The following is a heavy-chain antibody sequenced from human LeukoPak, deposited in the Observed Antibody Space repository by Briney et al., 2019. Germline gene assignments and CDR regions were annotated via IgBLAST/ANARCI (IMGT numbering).Heavy chain of an antibody. CDR2: ILWDGQST. CDR1: GFIFDDYG. J-gene: IGHJ4*02. V-gene: IGHV3-20*04. Sequence: GGSLRLSCVASGFIFDDYGMTWVRQAPGKGLEWVSGILWDGQSTGYADSVKGRFTVSRDNVKNSLSLQMNSLRAEDTALYFCARGYLDLAVVPSGSHVDHWGQGTLVTVSS. CDR3: ARGYLDLAVVPSGSHVDH. D-gene: IGHD2-2*03.